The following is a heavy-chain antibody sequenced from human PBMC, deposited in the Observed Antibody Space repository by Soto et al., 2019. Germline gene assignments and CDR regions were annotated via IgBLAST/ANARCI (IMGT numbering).Heavy chain of an antibody. Sequence: EVQLVESGGGLVQPGGSLRLSCAASGFTFSGCWMHWVRQAPGKGLVWVSRINGDGSGTSYADFVKGRFTISRDDAKNTLFLQMVGLRAEDTAVYYCARGIFGSGTANDYWGQGTLVTVSS. D-gene: IGHD3-10*01. V-gene: IGHV3-74*01. CDR2: INGDGSGT. CDR3: ARGIFGSGTANDY. J-gene: IGHJ4*02. CDR1: GFTFSGCW.